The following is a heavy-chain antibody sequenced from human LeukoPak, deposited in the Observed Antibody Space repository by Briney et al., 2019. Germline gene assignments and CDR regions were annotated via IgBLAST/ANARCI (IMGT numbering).Heavy chain of an antibody. Sequence: GGSLRLSCAASGFTFSNAWMSWVRQAPGKGLEWVGRIKSKTDGGTTDYAAPVKGRFTISRDDSKNTLYLQMNSLKTEDTAVYYCTTLYGDYVDLDYWGQGTLVTVSS. CDR3: TTLYGDYVDLDY. D-gene: IGHD4-17*01. CDR1: GFTFSNAW. CDR2: IKSKTDGGTT. V-gene: IGHV3-15*01. J-gene: IGHJ4*02.